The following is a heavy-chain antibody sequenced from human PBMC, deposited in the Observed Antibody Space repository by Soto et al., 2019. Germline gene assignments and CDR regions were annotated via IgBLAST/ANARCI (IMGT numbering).Heavy chain of an antibody. Sequence: GGSLRLSCAAYGITLDDYAMHWVRQAPGKGLEWVSGISWNSANIVYADSVKGRFTISRDNAKNSLYLQMNSLRADDTALYYCAKENQVETAMVTGRRPFDYWGQGTRVTVSS. J-gene: IGHJ4*02. CDR1: GITLDDYA. CDR2: ISWNSANI. D-gene: IGHD5-18*01. CDR3: AKENQVETAMVTGRRPFDY. V-gene: IGHV3-9*01.